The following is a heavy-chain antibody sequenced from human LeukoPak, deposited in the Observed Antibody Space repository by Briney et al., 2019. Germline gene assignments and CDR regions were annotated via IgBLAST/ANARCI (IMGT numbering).Heavy chain of an antibody. CDR3: ARRLAARPTWFDP. V-gene: IGHV4-31*03. CDR2: ISYSGST. Sequence: PSETLSLTCTVSDGSISSATYYWSWIRQHPGKGLEYIGYISYSGSTYYNPSLKSRLTISVDTSKNQFSLKLSSVTAADTAVYYCARRLAARPTWFDPWGQGTLVTVSS. CDR1: DGSISSATYY. J-gene: IGHJ5*02. D-gene: IGHD6-6*01.